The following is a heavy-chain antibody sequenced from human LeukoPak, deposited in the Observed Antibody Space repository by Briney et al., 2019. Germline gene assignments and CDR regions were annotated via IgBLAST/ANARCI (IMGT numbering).Heavy chain of an antibody. V-gene: IGHV3-74*01. D-gene: IGHD2-21*01. CDR1: GFTFRKYW. CDR3: LTIVETDIEAFDI. CDR2: INPDDGST. J-gene: IGHJ3*02. Sequence: GGSLRLSCAASGFTFRKYWLHWVRQAPGKGLVWVSRINPDDGSTSYADSVKGRFTISRDNAKSTLYLQMNSLRAEDTAVYYCLTIVETDIEAFDIWGQGTKVTVSS.